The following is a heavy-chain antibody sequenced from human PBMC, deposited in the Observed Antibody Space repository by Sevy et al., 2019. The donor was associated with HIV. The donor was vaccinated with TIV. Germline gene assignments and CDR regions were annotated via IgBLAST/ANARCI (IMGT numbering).Heavy chain of an antibody. CDR1: GFTFSSYE. CDR2: ISNIGTTK. J-gene: IGHJ4*02. V-gene: IGHV3-48*03. Sequence: GGSLRLSCAASGFTFSSYEMNWVRQAPGKGLEWVSYISNIGTTKYYSDSVKGRFTISRDNARNSLYLHMHSLRAEDTAVYYCARDLPPSATTVAHFDCWGQGTLVTVSS. D-gene: IGHD4-17*01. CDR3: ARDLPPSATTVAHFDC.